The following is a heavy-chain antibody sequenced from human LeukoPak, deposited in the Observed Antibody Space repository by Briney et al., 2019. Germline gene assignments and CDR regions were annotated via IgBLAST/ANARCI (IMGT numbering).Heavy chain of an antibody. J-gene: IGHJ4*02. Sequence: GGSLRLSXAASGFTFDDYGMSWVRQAPGKGLEWVAVIYSGGSTYYADSVKGRFTISRDNSKNTLYLQMNSLRAEDTAVYHCARLDSSGWYSDYWGQGTLATVSS. CDR3: ARLDSSGWYSDY. CDR2: IYSGGST. CDR1: GFTFDDYG. V-gene: IGHV3-53*01. D-gene: IGHD6-19*01.